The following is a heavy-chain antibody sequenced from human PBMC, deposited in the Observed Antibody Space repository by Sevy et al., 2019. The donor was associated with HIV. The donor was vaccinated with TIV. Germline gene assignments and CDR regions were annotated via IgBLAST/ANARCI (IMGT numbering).Heavy chain of an antibody. D-gene: IGHD6-6*01. J-gene: IGHJ4*02. CDR3: ARPGRSSSSFYFDY. CDR1: GYSISSGYY. CDR2: IYHRGST. V-gene: IGHV4-38-2*01. Sequence: SETLSLTCAVSGYSISSGYYRGWIRQPPGKGLEWIGSIYHRGSTYYNPSLKSRVTISVDTSKNQFSLKLSSVTAADTAVYYCARPGRSSSSFYFDYWGQGTLVTVSS.